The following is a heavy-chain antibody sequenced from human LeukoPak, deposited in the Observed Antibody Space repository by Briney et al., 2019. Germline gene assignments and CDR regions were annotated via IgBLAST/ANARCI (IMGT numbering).Heavy chain of an antibody. J-gene: IGHJ3*02. Sequence: SETLSLTCTVSGGSVINNDYYWSWIRQPPGKGLEWIGYIYYSGNTYYNPSLKSRVTISVDTSKNQFSLKLSSVTAADTAVYYCARESTWVPADAFDIWGQGTMVTVSS. V-gene: IGHV4-30-4*01. CDR2: IYYSGNT. CDR3: ARESTWVPADAFDI. CDR1: GGSVINNDYY. D-gene: IGHD2-2*01.